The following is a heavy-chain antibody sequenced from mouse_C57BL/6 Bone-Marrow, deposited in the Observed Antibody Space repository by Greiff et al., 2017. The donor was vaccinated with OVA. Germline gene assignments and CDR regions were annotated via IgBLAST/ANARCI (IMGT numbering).Heavy chain of an antibody. Sequence: EVQLVESGEGLVKPGGSLKLSCAASGFTFSSYAMSWVRQTPEKRLEWVAYISSGGDYIYYADTVKGRFTISRDNARNTLYLQMISLKSEDTAMYYCTRPLYYYAMDYWGQGTSVTVSA. CDR2: ISSGGDYI. CDR3: TRPLYYYAMDY. J-gene: IGHJ4*01. V-gene: IGHV5-9-1*02. D-gene: IGHD6-5*01. CDR1: GFTFSSYA.